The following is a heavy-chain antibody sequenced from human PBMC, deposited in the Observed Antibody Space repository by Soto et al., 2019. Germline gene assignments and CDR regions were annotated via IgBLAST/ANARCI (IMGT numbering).Heavy chain of an antibody. CDR1: GFSLTTSGVG. D-gene: IGHD1-20*01. CDR3: AHRRGGYNWDDAHFDY. CDR2: IYWDDDK. J-gene: IGHJ4*02. Sequence: QITLKESGPTLVKPTQALALTCTFSGFSLTTSGVGVGWIRQPPGKALEWLVVIYWDDDKRYRPSLKSQLTTTKNTSRNQGVLTRTNMDPEDTATYYCAHRRGGYNWDDAHFDYWGQGTLVTVSS. V-gene: IGHV2-5*02.